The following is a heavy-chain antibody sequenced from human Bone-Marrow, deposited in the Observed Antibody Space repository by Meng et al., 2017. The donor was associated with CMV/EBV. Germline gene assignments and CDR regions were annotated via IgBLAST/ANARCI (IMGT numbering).Heavy chain of an antibody. Sequence: GGSLRLSCAASGFTFSSYAMHWVRQAPGKGLDWVAFIRFDGSNKYYADSVKGRFTISRDNAKNTLYLQMNSLRAEDTAVYYCARDPAMTTVAKGAFDIWGQGTMVTVSS. CDR3: ARDPAMTTVAKGAFDI. CDR2: IRFDGSNK. V-gene: IGHV3-30*02. D-gene: IGHD4-23*01. J-gene: IGHJ3*02. CDR1: GFTFSSYA.